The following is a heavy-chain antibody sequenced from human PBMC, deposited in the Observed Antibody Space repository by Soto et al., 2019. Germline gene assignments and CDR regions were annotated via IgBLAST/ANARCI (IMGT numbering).Heavy chain of an antibody. Sequence: GGSLRLSCAASGFTFSNYWMSWVRQAPGKGLEWVANIKPDGSQKWYVDSVKGRFTISRDNAKNSLYLQMNSLRAEDTAVYYCARGDYYDTSGPFSDAFDIWGRGTMVTVSS. D-gene: IGHD3-22*01. J-gene: IGHJ3*02. CDR1: GFTFSNYW. CDR3: ARGDYYDTSGPFSDAFDI. CDR2: IKPDGSQK. V-gene: IGHV3-7*04.